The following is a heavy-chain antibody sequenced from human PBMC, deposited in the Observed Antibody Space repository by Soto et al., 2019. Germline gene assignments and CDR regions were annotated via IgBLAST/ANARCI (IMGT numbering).Heavy chain of an antibody. V-gene: IGHV3-23*01. J-gene: IGHJ4*02. CDR3: AKVFEYSYGHPLDY. CDR1: GFTLSSYA. CDR2: ISGSGGST. Sequence: GGSLTLSCAASGFTLSSYAMSWVRQAPGKGLEWVSAISGSGGSTYYADSVKGRFTISRENSKNTLYLQMNSLRGEDTALYYCAKVFEYSYGHPLDYWGQGTLVTVSS. D-gene: IGHD5-18*01.